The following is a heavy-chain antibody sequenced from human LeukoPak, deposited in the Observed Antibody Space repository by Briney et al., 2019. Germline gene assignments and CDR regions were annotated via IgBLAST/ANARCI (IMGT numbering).Heavy chain of an antibody. Sequence: SETLSLTCAVSGGSISSSNWWSWVRQPPGKGLEWIGEIYHSGSTNYNPSLKSRVTISVDKSKNQFSLKLSSVTAADTAVYYWARKARDYYDSSGYYYFDYWGQGTLVTVSS. D-gene: IGHD3-22*01. CDR2: IYHSGST. J-gene: IGHJ4*02. CDR3: ARKARDYYDSSGYYYFDY. CDR1: GGSISSSNW. V-gene: IGHV4-4*02.